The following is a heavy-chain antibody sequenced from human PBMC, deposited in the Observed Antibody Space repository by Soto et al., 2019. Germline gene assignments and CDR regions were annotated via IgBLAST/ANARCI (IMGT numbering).Heavy chain of an antibody. J-gene: IGHJ6*02. Sequence: QVQLVESGGGLVKPGGSLRLSCAASGFAFSDFYMSWTRQAPGKGLEWISYISGGGTTVFYADSVKGRFTISRDNAQKSLYLQMDSLTSEATAIYYCARDREPSVYHGMAVWGQGTTVTVSS. CDR2: ISGGGTTV. CDR3: ARDREPSVYHGMAV. CDR1: GFAFSDFY. V-gene: IGHV3-11*01.